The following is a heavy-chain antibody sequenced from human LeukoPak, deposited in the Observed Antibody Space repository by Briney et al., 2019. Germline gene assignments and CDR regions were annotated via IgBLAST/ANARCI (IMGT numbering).Heavy chain of an antibody. CDR1: GFTFGDYA. Sequence: PEGSLRLSCTASGFTFGDYAMSWVRQAPGKGLEWVGFIRIKAYGGTTEYAASVKGRFTISRDDSKSIAYLQMNSLKTEDTAVYYCTRVRGFWSGYYTYYFDYWGQGTLVTVSS. V-gene: IGHV3-49*04. CDR2: IRIKAYGGTT. CDR3: TRVRGFWSGYYTYYFDY. J-gene: IGHJ4*02. D-gene: IGHD3-3*01.